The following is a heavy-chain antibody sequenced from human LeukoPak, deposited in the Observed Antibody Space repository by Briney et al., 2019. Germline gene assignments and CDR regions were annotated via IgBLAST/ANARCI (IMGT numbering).Heavy chain of an antibody. CDR3: ARKGGTRFDFWRGYGY. V-gene: IGHV3-23*01. J-gene: IGHJ4*02. CDR1: GLIVSSNF. Sequence: PGGSLRLSCAASGLIVSSNFMSWVRQAPGKGLEWVSVISGSGDSRDYADSVKGRFTISRDNSKNTLYLQMNSLRAEDTAVYYCARKGGTRFDFWRGYGYWGQGTLVTVSS. CDR2: ISGSGDSR. D-gene: IGHD3-3*01.